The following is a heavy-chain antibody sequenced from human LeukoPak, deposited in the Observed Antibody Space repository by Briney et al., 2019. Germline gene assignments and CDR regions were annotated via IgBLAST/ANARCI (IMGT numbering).Heavy chain of an antibody. V-gene: IGHV1-69*13. J-gene: IGHJ4*02. D-gene: IGHD2-15*01. CDR1: GGTFSSYA. Sequence: ASLKVSCKASGGTFSSYAISWVRQAPGQGLEWMGGIIPIFGTANYAQKFQGRVTITADESTSTAYMELSSLRSEDTAVYYCASQYCSGGSCYHRFDYWGQGTLVTVSS. CDR3: ASQYCSGGSCYHRFDY. CDR2: IIPIFGTA.